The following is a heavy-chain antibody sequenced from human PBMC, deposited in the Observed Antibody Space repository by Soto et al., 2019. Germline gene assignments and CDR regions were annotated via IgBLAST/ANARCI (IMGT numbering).Heavy chain of an antibody. V-gene: IGHV4-30-4*01. J-gene: IGHJ4*02. CDR3: ARFITGALLWFGELPQIGGEYYFDY. Sequence: QVQLQESGPGLVKPSQTLSLTCTVSGGSISSGDYYWSWIRQPPGKGLEWIGYIYYSGSTYYNPSLKSRVTISVDTSKNQFSLKLSSVTAADTAVYYCARFITGALLWFGELPQIGGEYYFDYWGQGTLVTVSS. D-gene: IGHD3-10*01. CDR2: IYYSGST. CDR1: GGSISSGDYY.